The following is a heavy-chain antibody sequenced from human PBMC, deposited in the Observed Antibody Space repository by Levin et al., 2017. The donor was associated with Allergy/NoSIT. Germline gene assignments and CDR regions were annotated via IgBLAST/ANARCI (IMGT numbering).Heavy chain of an antibody. D-gene: IGHD6-6*01. V-gene: IGHV4-59*01. J-gene: IGHJ4*02. CDR1: GGSISSYY. CDR3: ARGRGGSAIAARQIFNY. CDR2: IYYSGST. Sequence: SETLSLTCTVSGGSISSYYWNWIRQPPGKGLEWIGYIYYSGSTNYNPSLKSRVTISVDTSKNQFSLNLSSVTAADTAVYYCARGRGGSAIAARQIFNYWGQGTLVTVSS.